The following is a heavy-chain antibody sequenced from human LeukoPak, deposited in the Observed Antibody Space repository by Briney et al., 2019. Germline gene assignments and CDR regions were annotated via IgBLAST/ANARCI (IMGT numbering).Heavy chain of an antibody. Sequence: SGGSLRLSCAASGFSFSSFGMHWVRQAPGKGLEWVAVISYDGNKKYYRDSVKGRFTISRDNSQNTVDPQMNSLRAEDTAVYYCAKGGYSGNDYLGHFDNWGQGILVTVSS. J-gene: IGHJ4*02. CDR3: AKGGYSGNDYLGHFDN. CDR1: GFSFSSFG. D-gene: IGHD5-12*01. CDR2: ISYDGNKK. V-gene: IGHV3-30*18.